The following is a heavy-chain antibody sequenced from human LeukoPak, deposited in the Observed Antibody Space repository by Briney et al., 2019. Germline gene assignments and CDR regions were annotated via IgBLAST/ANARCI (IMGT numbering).Heavy chain of an antibody. D-gene: IGHD1-26*01. CDR3: ARGVREWELPLDY. Sequence: GESLRLFCAASGFSFSSYAMHWVRQAPGKGLEYVSAISSNGATTYYANSVKGRFTISRDNSKNTLYLQMGSLRPEDMAVYYCARGVREWELPLDYWGQGTLVTVSS. CDR1: GFSFSSYA. J-gene: IGHJ4*02. CDR2: ISSNGATT. V-gene: IGHV3-64*01.